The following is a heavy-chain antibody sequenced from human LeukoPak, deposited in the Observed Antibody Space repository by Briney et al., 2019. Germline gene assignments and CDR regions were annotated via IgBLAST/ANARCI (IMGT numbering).Heavy chain of an antibody. D-gene: IGHD2-8*01. V-gene: IGHV3-30*01. CDR2: ISYDGSNK. J-gene: IGHJ4*02. CDR3: AREGWVACINGVCYGPPDD. Sequence: PGRSLRLSCAASGFTFSSYAMHWVRQAPGKGLEWVAVISYDGSNKYYADSVKGRFTISRDNSKNTLYLQMNSLRAEDTAVYYCAREGWVACINGVCYGPPDDWGQGTLVTVSS. CDR1: GFTFSSYA.